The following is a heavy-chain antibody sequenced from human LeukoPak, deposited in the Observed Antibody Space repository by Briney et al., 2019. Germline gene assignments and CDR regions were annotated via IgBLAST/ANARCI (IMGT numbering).Heavy chain of an antibody. CDR2: IIPILGIA. CDR1: GGTFSSYA. J-gene: IGHJ6*02. CDR3: AREIVVVTAARPDYYYGMDV. Sequence: SVKVSCKASGGTFSSYAISWVRQAPGQGLEWMGRIIPILGIANYAQKFQGRVTITADKSTSTAYMELSSLRSEDTAVYYCAREIVVVTAARPDYYYGMDVWGQGTTITVSS. V-gene: IGHV1-69*04. D-gene: IGHD2-21*02.